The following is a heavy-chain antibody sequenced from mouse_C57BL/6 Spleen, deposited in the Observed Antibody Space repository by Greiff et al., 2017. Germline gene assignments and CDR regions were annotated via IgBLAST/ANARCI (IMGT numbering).Heavy chain of an antibody. Sequence: VQLQQPGAELVKPGASVKLSCKASGYTFTSYWMHWVKQRPGQGLEWIGMIHPNSGSTNYNEKFKSKATLTVDKSSSTAYMQLSSLTSEDSAVYYCARAGGNPPYWYFDGWGTGTTVTVSS. CDR1: GYTFTSYW. D-gene: IGHD2-1*01. CDR3: ARAGGNPPYWYFDG. CDR2: IHPNSGST. J-gene: IGHJ1*03. V-gene: IGHV1-64*01.